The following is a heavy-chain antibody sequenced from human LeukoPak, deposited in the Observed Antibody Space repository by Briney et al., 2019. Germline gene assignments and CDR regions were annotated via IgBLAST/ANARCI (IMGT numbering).Heavy chain of an antibody. Sequence: GASVKVSCKASGGTFSSYAISWVRQAPGQGLEWMGGIIPIFGTANYAQKFQGRVTITADESTSTAYMELSSLRSEDTAVYYCARDSSGWYGQGWFDPWGQGTLVTVSS. CDR2: IIPIFGTA. CDR1: GGTFSSYA. D-gene: IGHD6-19*01. CDR3: ARDSSGWYGQGWFDP. J-gene: IGHJ5*02. V-gene: IGHV1-69*13.